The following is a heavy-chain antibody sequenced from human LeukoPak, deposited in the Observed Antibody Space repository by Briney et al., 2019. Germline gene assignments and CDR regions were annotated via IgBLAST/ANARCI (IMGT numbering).Heavy chain of an antibody. CDR3: AGSDLKGVDYYYYYGMDD. V-gene: IGHV3-23*01. Sequence: GGSLRLSCEASGFTFSSYAMSWVRQAPGKGLEWVSGIIDSGDITYYANSVKGRFTISRDNSKNTLYLQMNSLRAEDTAVYYCAGSDLKGVDYYYYYGMDDWGQGTTVTVYS. D-gene: IGHD3-3*01. J-gene: IGHJ6*02. CDR1: GFTFSSYA. CDR2: IIDSGDIT.